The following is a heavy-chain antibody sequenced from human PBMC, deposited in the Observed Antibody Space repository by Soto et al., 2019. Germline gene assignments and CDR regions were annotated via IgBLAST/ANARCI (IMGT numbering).Heavy chain of an antibody. D-gene: IGHD3-3*01. J-gene: IGHJ5*02. Sequence: GESLKISCAASGFTFSSYAMSWVRQAPGKGLEWVSAISGSGGSTYYADSVKGRFTISRDNSKNTLYLQMNSLRAEDTAVYYCANSAYDFWSGYESWGQGTLVTVSS. V-gene: IGHV3-23*01. CDR2: ISGSGGST. CDR3: ANSAYDFWSGYES. CDR1: GFTFSSYA.